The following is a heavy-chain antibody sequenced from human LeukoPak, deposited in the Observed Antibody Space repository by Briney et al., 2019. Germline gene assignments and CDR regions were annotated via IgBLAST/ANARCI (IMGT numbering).Heavy chain of an antibody. J-gene: IGHJ4*02. CDR1: GFTFSRHG. Sequence: GGSLRLSCAPSGFTFSRHGMHWVRQAPGKGLEWVAVISNDGSRKYCAHSVEGRFTISRDNSKNTLYLQMDSLRAEDTAVYYCARDRAWNYFDYWGQGTLVTVSS. CDR3: ARDRAWNYFDY. D-gene: IGHD3-3*01. CDR2: ISNDGSRK. V-gene: IGHV3-30*03.